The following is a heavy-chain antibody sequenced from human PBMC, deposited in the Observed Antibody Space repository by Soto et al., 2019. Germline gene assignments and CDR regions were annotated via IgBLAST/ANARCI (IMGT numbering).Heavy chain of an antibody. CDR3: ARDQNGSPHFDY. Sequence: SETMSLTCTVSGGSIRNYCWSWIRQPPGKGLEWIGFSYYSGSTNYNPSLNSRVTMSVDTSKNQFSLKLTSVTAADTAVYYCARDQNGSPHFDYWGQGILVTVSS. D-gene: IGHD1-26*01. V-gene: IGHV4-59*01. CDR1: GGSIRNYC. J-gene: IGHJ4*02. CDR2: SYYSGST.